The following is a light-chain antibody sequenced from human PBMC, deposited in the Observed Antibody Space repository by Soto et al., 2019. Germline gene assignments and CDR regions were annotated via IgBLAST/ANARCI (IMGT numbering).Light chain of an antibody. J-gene: IGKJ1*01. V-gene: IGKV1-6*01. CDR1: QGIGNA. Sequence: AIQMTQSPSSLSASVGDRVTISSRASQGIGNALGWYHHKPGKPPKVLIYGVSNVQSGVPPRFSGSGSGTDFTIAISSLQPEDSATYYCLQDINYTWTFGQGTKVDIK. CDR3: LQDINYTWT. CDR2: GVS.